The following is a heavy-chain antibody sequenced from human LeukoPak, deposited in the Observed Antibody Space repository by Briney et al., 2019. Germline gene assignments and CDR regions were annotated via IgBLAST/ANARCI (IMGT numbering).Heavy chain of an antibody. Sequence: PSETLSLTCTVSGVSVSSGSYYWSWIRQPPGKGLEWIGYIYYSGSTNYNPSLKSRVTISVDTSKNQFSLKLSSVTAADTAVYYCARVVGEEVVFDYWGQGTLVTVSS. CDR2: IYYSGST. CDR1: GVSVSSGSYY. CDR3: ARVVGEEVVFDY. D-gene: IGHD2-2*01. V-gene: IGHV4-61*01. J-gene: IGHJ4*02.